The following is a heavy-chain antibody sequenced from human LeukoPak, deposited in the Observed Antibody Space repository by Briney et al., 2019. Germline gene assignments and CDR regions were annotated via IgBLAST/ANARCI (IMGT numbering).Heavy chain of an antibody. CDR3: ARGYYLRSSRFDP. V-gene: IGHV3-30*04. D-gene: IGHD3-10*01. CDR1: GFIFSSYA. Sequence: GGSLRLSCAASGFIFSSYAMHWVRQAPGKGLEWVAVISYDGNNNYYTDSVKGRFIISRDNSKNTLHLQMNSLRPEDTAVYYCARGYYLRSSRFDPWGQGTLVTVSS. J-gene: IGHJ5*02. CDR2: ISYDGNNN.